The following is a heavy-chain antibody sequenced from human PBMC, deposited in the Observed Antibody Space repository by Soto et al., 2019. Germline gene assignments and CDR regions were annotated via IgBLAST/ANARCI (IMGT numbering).Heavy chain of an antibody. CDR2: INQDGSEK. V-gene: IGHV3-7*01. CDR3: ASRDSDIVVVPAARGSYFDY. D-gene: IGHD2-2*01. J-gene: IGHJ4*02. CDR1: GFTFSSYW. Sequence: GGSLRLSCAASGFTFSSYWMSWVRQAPGKGLEWVANINQDGSEKYFVYSVKGRFTISRDNAKNSLYLQMNSLRAEDTAVYYCASRDSDIVVVPAARGSYFDYWGQGTLVTVSS.